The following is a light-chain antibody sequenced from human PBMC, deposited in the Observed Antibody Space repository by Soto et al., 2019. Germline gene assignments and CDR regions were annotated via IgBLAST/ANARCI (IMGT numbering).Light chain of an antibody. J-gene: IGLJ1*01. CDR1: SSDVGSYNL. Sequence: ALTQPASVSGSPGQSITISCTGTSSDVGSYNLVSWYQQHPGKAPKLIISEGSERPSGVSTRFSGSKSGNTASLTISGLQAEDEADYYCCSFARGSSYVFGTGTKVTV. CDR3: CSFARGSSYV. V-gene: IGLV2-23*01. CDR2: EGS.